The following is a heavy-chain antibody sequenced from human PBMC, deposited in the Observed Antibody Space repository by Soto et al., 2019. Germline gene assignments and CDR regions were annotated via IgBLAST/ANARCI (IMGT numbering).Heavy chain of an antibody. CDR1: GYTFTGYY. CDR3: ARGYCSGGSCSNWFDP. CDR2: INPNSGGT. Sequence: QVQLVQSGAEVKKPGASVKVSCKASGYTFTGYYMHWVRQAPGQGLEWMGWINPNSGGTIYAQKFQGWVTMTRDTSVSTAYMELSRLRSDDTAVYYCARGYCSGGSCSNWFDPWGQGTLVTVSS. J-gene: IGHJ5*02. D-gene: IGHD2-15*01. V-gene: IGHV1-2*04.